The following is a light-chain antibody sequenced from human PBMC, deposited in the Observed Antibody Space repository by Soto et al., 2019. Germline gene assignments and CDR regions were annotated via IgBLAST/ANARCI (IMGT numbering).Light chain of an antibody. CDR3: QQYNSYSPT. J-gene: IGKJ4*01. CDR1: QSISSW. CDR2: DAS. V-gene: IGKV1-5*01. Sequence: DIQMTQSPSTLSASVGDRVTITCRASQSISSWLAWYKQKPGKAPKLLIYDASSLESGVPSRFSGSGSGTEFTLTISSLQPDDCATYYCQQYNSYSPTFGGGTKVEIK.